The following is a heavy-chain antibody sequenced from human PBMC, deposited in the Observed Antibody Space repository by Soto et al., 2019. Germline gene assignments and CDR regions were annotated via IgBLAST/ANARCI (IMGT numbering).Heavy chain of an antibody. CDR3: AREIVTAGGNNYFDP. CDR2: VYHTGDT. J-gene: IGHJ5*02. V-gene: IGHV4-4*02. CDR1: GCTVARSHW. Sequence: SETLSLPCCASGCTVARSHWWSWVRQSPGRGLEWIGNVYHTGDTNFNPSLQSRVTFSVDKSNNQFSLRLTSVTAADTAVYFCAREIVTAGGNNYFDPWGPGTLVTVSS. D-gene: IGHD2-21*02.